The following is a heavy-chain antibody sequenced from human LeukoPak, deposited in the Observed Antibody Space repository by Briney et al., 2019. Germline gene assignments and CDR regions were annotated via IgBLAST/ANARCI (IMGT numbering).Heavy chain of an antibody. J-gene: IGHJ4*02. CDR1: GFTFSSYW. CDR3: ARGRGEYYYDSSGFGGY. Sequence: PGGSLRLSCAASGFTFSSYWMHWVRQAPGKGLMWVSRINTDGSSTSYADSVKGRFTISRDNAKNTLYLQMNSLRAEDTAVYYCARGRGEYYYDSSGFGGYWGQGTLVTVSS. CDR2: INTDGSST. D-gene: IGHD3-22*01. V-gene: IGHV3-74*01.